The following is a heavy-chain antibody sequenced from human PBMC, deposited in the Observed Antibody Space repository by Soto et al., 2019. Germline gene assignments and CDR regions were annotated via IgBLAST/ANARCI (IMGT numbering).Heavy chain of an antibody. Sequence: QVQLVQSGAEVKKPGASVKVSCKASGYTFTSYYMHWVRQAPGQGLEWMGIINPTGGITSYAEKFKGRVTMTRDTSTSTVYMELSSLRSEDTAVYYCARSPTVTTKYFDLWGRGTLVTVSS. CDR3: ARSPTVTTKYFDL. CDR1: GYTFTSYY. D-gene: IGHD4-17*01. V-gene: IGHV1-46*03. CDR2: INPTGGIT. J-gene: IGHJ2*01.